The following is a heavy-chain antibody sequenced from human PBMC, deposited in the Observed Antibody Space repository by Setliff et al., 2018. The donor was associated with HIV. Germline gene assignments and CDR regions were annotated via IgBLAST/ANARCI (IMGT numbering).Heavy chain of an antibody. CDR3: ARGLGFVWGSSLDAFDI. CDR2: ITPSDSDV. J-gene: IGHJ3*02. Sequence: ESLKISCQGSGYRFTNNWINWVRQMPGTGLEWMGRITPSDSDVHYSPAFQRHVTISADKSISGAYLQWSSLKASDSATYYCARGLGFVWGSSLDAFDIWGQGT. V-gene: IGHV5-10-1*01. CDR1: GYRFTNNW. D-gene: IGHD3-16*01.